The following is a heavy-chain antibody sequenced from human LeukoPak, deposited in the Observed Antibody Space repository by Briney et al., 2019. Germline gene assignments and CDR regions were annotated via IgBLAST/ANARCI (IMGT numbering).Heavy chain of an antibody. CDR1: EFTFSSYA. CDR3: ARARIVATSLGY. V-gene: IGHV3-30*04. J-gene: IGHJ4*02. D-gene: IGHD5-12*01. CDR2: ISYDGSNK. Sequence: GRSLRLSCAASEFTFSSYAMHWVRQAPGKGLEWVAVISYDGSNKYYADSVKGRFTISRDNSKNTLYLQMNSLGAEDTAVYYCARARIVATSLGYWGQGTLVTVSS.